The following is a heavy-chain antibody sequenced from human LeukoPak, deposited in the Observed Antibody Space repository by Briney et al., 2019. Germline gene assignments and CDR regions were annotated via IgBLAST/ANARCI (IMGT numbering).Heavy chain of an antibody. D-gene: IGHD6-6*01. CDR2: INPNSGGT. J-gene: IGHJ4*02. Sequence: GASVKVSCKASGYTFTGYYMHWVRQAPRQGLEWMGWINPNSGGTNYAQKFQGRVTMTRDTSISTAYMELSRLRSDDTAVYYCARVKQLVQPFDYWGQGTLVTVSS. CDR3: ARVKQLVQPFDY. CDR1: GYTFTGYY. V-gene: IGHV1-2*02.